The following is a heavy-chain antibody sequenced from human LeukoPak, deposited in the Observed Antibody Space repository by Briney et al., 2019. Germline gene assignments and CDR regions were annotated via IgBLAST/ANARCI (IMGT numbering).Heavy chain of an antibody. CDR3: ARFSGRN. J-gene: IGHJ4*02. D-gene: IGHD2-15*01. Sequence: AGGSLRLSCAASGFTFSSYSMNWVRQAPGKGLEWVANIKQDGSEKYYVDSVKGRFTISRDNAKNSLYLQMGSLRAEDTAVYYCARFSGRNWGQGTLVTVSS. CDR1: GFTFSSYS. CDR2: IKQDGSEK. V-gene: IGHV3-7*01.